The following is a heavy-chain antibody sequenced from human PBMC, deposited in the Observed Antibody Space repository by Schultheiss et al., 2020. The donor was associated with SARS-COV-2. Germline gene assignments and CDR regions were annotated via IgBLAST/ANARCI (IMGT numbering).Heavy chain of an antibody. V-gene: IGHV3-23*01. Sequence: GGSLRLSCAASGFTFSDYYMSWIRQDPGKELEWVSAISGIGGSTYYADSVKGRFTISRDNSNNTLYLQMNSLRAEDTAVYYCARGDENFDWSEDYYGIDVLCQGTTVTVSS. CDR2: ISGIGGST. CDR3: ARGDENFDWSEDYYGIDV. D-gene: IGHD3-9*01. J-gene: IGHJ6*02. CDR1: GFTFSDYY.